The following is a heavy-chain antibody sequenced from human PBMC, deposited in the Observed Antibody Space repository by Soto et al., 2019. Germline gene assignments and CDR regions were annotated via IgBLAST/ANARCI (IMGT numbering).Heavy chain of an antibody. CDR2: IKSKTDGGTT. CDR1: GFTFSDAW. J-gene: IGHJ4*02. CDR3: TVPEVIVVVGTGPLDY. V-gene: IGHV3-15*01. D-gene: IGHD6-19*01. Sequence: EVQLVESGGGLVKPGGSLRVSCAASGFTFSDAWMSWVRQAPGKGLEWVCHIKSKTDGGTTDYAAPVQYRITISSDESTNKLYLQMNSLQTEDTAVYYCTVPEVIVVVGTGPLDYWGQGTLVTVSS.